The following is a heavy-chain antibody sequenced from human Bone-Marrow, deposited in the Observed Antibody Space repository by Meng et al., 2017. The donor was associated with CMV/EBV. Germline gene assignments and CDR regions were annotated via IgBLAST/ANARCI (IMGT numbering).Heavy chain of an antibody. J-gene: IGHJ6*02. CDR1: GFTFSSYS. CDR3: ASREVRGKYYYYGMDV. Sequence: GESLEISCAASGFTFSSYSMNWVRQAPGKGLERVSSISSSSSYIYYADSVKGRFTISRDNAKNSLYLQMNSLRAEDTAVYYCASREVRGKYYYYGMDVWGQGTTVTVSS. D-gene: IGHD3-10*01. V-gene: IGHV3-21*01. CDR2: ISSSSSYI.